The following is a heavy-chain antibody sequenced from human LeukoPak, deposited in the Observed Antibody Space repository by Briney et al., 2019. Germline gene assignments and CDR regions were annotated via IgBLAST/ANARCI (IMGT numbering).Heavy chain of an antibody. CDR3: ARDTHVAYYGSGSEIYYYYGMDV. CDR2: IIPIFGTA. Sequence: GASVKVSCKASGGTFSSYAISWVRQAPGQGLEWMGGIIPIFGTANYAQKFQGRVTMTRDTSTSTVYMELSSLRSEDTDVYYCARDTHVAYYGSGSEIYYYYGMDVWGQGTTVTVSS. J-gene: IGHJ6*02. D-gene: IGHD3-10*01. CDR1: GGTFSSYA. V-gene: IGHV1-69*05.